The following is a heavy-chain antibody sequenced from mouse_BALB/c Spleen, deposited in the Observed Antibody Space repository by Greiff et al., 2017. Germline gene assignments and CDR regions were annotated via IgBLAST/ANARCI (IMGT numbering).Heavy chain of an antibody. CDR1: GYSFTGYN. CDR3: AREGDGYCFAY. CDR2: IDPYNGGT. J-gene: IGHJ3*01. D-gene: IGHD2-3*01. Sequence: EVKLMESGPELGKPGASVKISCKASGYSFTGYNMYWVKQSHRKSLEWIGYIDPYNGGTSYNQKSKGKATLTVDKSSSTAYMHLNSLTSEDSAIYYCAREGDGYCFAYWGQGTLVTVSA. V-gene: IGHV1S135*01.